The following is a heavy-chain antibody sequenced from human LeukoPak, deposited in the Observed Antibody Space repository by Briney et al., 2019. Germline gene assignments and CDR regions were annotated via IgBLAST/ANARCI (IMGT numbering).Heavy chain of an antibody. CDR1: GFTFRSYS. J-gene: IGHJ6*02. CDR3: ARDLRGDYVDYYYGMDV. V-gene: IGHV3-21*01. Sequence: GGSLRLSCAASGFTFRSYSMNWVRQAPGKGLEWVSSISSSSSYIYYADSVKGRFTISRDNAKSSLYLQMNSLRAEDTAVYYCARDLRGDYVDYYYGMDVWGQGTTVTVSS. CDR2: ISSSSSYI. D-gene: IGHD4-17*01.